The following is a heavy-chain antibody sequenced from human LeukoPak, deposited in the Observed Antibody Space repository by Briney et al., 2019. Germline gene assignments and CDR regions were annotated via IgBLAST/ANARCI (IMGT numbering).Heavy chain of an antibody. D-gene: IGHD3-22*01. J-gene: IGHJ4*02. CDR2: INHSGST. CDR3: ARGRYYYDSSGYYWFDY. CDR1: GGSFSGYY. Sequence: SETLSLTCAVYGGSFSGYYWSWIRQPPGKGLEWIGEINHSGSTNYNPSLKSRVTISVDTPKNQFSLKLSSVTAADTAVYYCARGRYYYDSSGYYWFDYWGQGTLVTVSS. V-gene: IGHV4-34*01.